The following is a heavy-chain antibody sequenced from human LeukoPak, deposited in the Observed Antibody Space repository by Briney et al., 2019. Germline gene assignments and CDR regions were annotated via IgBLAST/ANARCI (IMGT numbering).Heavy chain of an antibody. CDR2: MNPNSGNT. J-gene: IGHJ6*03. D-gene: IGHD3-22*01. Sequence: GASVKVSCKAAGYTFTSYDSNWVRQATGQGLEWMGWMNPNSGNTGYAQKFQGRVTMTRNTSISTAYMELSSLRSEDTAVYYCARGLYDTPCYYYMDVWGKGTTVTVSS. CDR1: GYTFTSYD. V-gene: IGHV1-8*01. CDR3: ARGLYDTPCYYYMDV.